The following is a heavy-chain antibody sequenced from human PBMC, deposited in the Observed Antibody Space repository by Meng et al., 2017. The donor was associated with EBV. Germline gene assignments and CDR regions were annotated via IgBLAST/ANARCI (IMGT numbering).Heavy chain of an antibody. V-gene: IGHV1-3*01. J-gene: IGHJ4*02. CDR2: INAGNGNT. D-gene: IGHD4-11*01. CDR3: ARGPDYYSNYYYLDY. Sequence: QVQLVQSGAEVKKPGASVKVSCKASGYTFTSYAMHWVRQAPGQRLEWMGWINAGNGNTKYSQKFQGRVTITRDTSASTAYMELSSLRSEDTAVYYCARGPDYYSNYYYLDYWGQGTLVTVSS. CDR1: GYTFTSYA.